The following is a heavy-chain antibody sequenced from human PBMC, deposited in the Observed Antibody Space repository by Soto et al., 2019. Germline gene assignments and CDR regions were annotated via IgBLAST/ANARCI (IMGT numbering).Heavy chain of an antibody. CDR1: GDTFSSYA. D-gene: IGHD1-1*01. CDR2: IIPTFGRT. Sequence: SVKVSCKASGDTFSSYAISWVRQAPGKGLEWMGKIIPTFGRTNYAQKFQGRLTISADDSTSTAHMELSSLRSEDTAVYYCARRAETNGWNGFGADKYYFDFWGQGTLVTVSS. V-gene: IGHV1-69*13. CDR3: ARRAETNGWNGFGADKYYFDF. J-gene: IGHJ4*02.